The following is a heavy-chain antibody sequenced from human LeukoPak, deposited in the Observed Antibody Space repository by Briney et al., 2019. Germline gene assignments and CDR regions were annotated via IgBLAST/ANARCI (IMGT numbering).Heavy chain of an antibody. V-gene: IGHV3-30*03. CDR3: ASGARRTSCLDY. Sequence: GGSLRLSCAASGFTFSSYGMHWVRQAPGKGLEWVAVISYDGSNKYYADSVKGRFTTSRDNSKNTLYLQMNSLRAEDTAVYYCASGARRTSCLDYWGQGTRVTVSS. CDR2: ISYDGSNK. CDR1: GFTFSSYG. J-gene: IGHJ4*02. D-gene: IGHD2-2*01.